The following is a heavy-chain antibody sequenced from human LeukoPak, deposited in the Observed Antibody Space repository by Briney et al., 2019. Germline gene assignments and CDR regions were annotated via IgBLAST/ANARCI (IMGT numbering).Heavy chain of an antibody. Sequence: GGSLRLSCAASAFTFSRYAMSWVRQAPGKGLEWVANIKQDGSEKYYVDSVKGRFTISRDNAKNSLYLQMNSLRAEDTAVYYCARALGGYSYGYYFDYWGQGTLVTVSS. V-gene: IGHV3-7*01. CDR1: AFTFSRYA. D-gene: IGHD5-18*01. J-gene: IGHJ4*02. CDR3: ARALGGYSYGYYFDY. CDR2: IKQDGSEK.